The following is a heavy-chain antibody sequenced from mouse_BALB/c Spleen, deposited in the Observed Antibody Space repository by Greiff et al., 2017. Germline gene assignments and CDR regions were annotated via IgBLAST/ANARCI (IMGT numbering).Heavy chain of an antibody. J-gene: IGHJ2*01. CDR2: INPSTGYT. CDR1: GYTFTSYW. CDR3: ARSIAPIDFDY. V-gene: IGHV1-7*01. Sequence: QVQLQQSGAELAKPGASVKMSCKASGYTFTSYWMHWVKQRPGQGLEWIGYINPSTGYTEYNQKFKDKATLTADKSSSTAYMQLSSLTSEDSAVYYCARSIAPIDFDYWGQGTTLTVSS. D-gene: IGHD2-10*02.